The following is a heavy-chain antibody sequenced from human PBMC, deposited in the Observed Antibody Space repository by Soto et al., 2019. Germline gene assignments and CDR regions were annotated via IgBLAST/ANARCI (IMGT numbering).Heavy chain of an antibody. CDR3: AREVASYGSTYYDS. Sequence: PSETLSLTCSVSGGSIRNYYWTWIRQPPGKGLEWIGYIYSTGTTKFNPSPRSRVTISVDTSRNQFSLDLKSVTAADTAVYYCAREVASYGSTYYDSWGQGTLVTVSS. CDR2: IYSTGTT. J-gene: IGHJ4*02. CDR1: GGSIRNYY. V-gene: IGHV4-59*01. D-gene: IGHD5-18*01.